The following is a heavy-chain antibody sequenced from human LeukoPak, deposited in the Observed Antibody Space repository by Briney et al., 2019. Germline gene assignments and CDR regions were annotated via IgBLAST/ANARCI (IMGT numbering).Heavy chain of an antibody. CDR2: IYYSGST. CDR1: GGSISSHY. CDR3: ARSEWELNFDY. D-gene: IGHD1-26*01. V-gene: IGHV4-59*11. J-gene: IGHJ4*02. Sequence: SETLSLTCTASGGSISSHYWSWIRQPPGKGLEWIGYIYYSGSTNYNPSLKSRVTISVDTSKNQFSLKLSSVTAADTAVYYCARSEWELNFDYWGQGTLVTVSS.